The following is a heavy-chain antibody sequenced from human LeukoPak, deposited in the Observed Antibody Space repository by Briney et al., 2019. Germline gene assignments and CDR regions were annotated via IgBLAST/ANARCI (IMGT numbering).Heavy chain of an antibody. Sequence: SETMSLTCTVSGGSISSYYWSWIRQPPGKGLEWIGYIYYSGSTNYNPSLKSRVIISVDMSKNQFSLKLSSVTAADTAVYCCARMISSGSMAIVYWGQGTLVTVSS. CDR3: ARMISSGSMAIVY. CDR2: IYYSGST. CDR1: GGSISSYY. V-gene: IGHV4-59*01. J-gene: IGHJ4*02. D-gene: IGHD6-19*01.